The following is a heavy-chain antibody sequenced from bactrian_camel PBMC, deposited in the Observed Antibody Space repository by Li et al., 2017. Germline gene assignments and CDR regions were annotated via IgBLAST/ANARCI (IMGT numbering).Heavy chain of an antibody. CDR1: GDTVSRYC. V-gene: IGHV3S9*01. Sequence: HVQLVESGGGLVQPGGSLRLSCVASGDTVSRYCMGWFRQSPGKDSGGVAVIDRDDTTCVADFVKGRFTISKDNTRNTLYLQMNNLQPEDSGRYYCAAARLCAPVVVTVSAFDNVGQGTQVTVS. CDR2: IDRDDTT. J-gene: IGHJ4*01. D-gene: IGHD4*01.